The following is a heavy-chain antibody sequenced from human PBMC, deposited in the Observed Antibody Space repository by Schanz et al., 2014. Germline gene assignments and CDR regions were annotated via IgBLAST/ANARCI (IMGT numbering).Heavy chain of an antibody. Sequence: QVQLVQSGAEVKKPGSSVKVSCKASGGTFRSYTISWVRQAPGQGLEWMGRIIPLVNVTLYTRKFQGRVTMTTDTSTSTVYMELRSLRSDDTAVYYCARGWGYDALTGYVFWGQGTLVTVSS. CDR3: ARGWGYDALTGYVF. CDR2: IIPLVNVT. J-gene: IGHJ4*02. D-gene: IGHD3-9*01. CDR1: GGTFRSYT. V-gene: IGHV1-69*04.